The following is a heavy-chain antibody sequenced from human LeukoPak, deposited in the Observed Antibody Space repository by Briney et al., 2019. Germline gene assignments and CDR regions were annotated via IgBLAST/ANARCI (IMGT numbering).Heavy chain of an antibody. Sequence: ASVKVSCKASGYTFTSYGISWVRQAPGQGLEWMGWISAYNGNTNYAQKLQGRVTMTTDTSTSTAYMELRNLKSDDTAVYYCARQPLEGMGAPRGHYYYYGMDVWGQGTTVTVSS. J-gene: IGHJ6*02. D-gene: IGHD1-26*01. CDR3: ARQPLEGMGAPRGHYYYYGMDV. V-gene: IGHV1-18*01. CDR2: ISAYNGNT. CDR1: GYTFTSYG.